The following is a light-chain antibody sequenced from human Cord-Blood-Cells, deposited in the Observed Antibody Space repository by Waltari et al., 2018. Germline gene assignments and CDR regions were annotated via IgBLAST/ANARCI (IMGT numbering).Light chain of an antibody. V-gene: IGKV4-1*01. CDR3: QQYYSTPT. CDR1: QSVLYSSNNKYY. J-gene: IGKJ4*01. Sequence: IVMIQDPDFLAVSLGAGATINCKSSQSVLYSSNNKYYLAWYQQKPGQPPKLLIYWASTRESGVPDRFSGSGSGTDFTLTISSLQAEDVAVYYCQQYYSTPTFGGGTKVEIK. CDR2: WAS.